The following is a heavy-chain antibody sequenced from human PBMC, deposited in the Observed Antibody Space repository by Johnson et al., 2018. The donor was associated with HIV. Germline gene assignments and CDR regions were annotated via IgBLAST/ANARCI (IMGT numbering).Heavy chain of an antibody. CDR2: ISWNSGSI. D-gene: IGHD1-26*01. Sequence: QVQLVESGEGLVKPGGSLRLSCVASGFRFSDHYMSWIRQAPGKGLEWVSGISWNSGSIGYADSVKGRFTISRDNAKNSLYLHMNSLRAEDLAVYYCARGGGVVGNAFDIWGQGTMVTVSS. V-gene: IGHV3-11*04. J-gene: IGHJ3*02. CDR1: GFRFSDHY. CDR3: ARGGGVVGNAFDI.